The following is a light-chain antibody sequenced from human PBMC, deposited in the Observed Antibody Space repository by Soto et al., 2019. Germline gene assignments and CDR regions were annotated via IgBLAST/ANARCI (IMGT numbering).Light chain of an antibody. CDR2: GAS. J-gene: IGKJ2*01. V-gene: IGKV3-20*01. CDR3: QQYGSSP. Sequence: EIVLTQSPGTLSLSPGERATLSCRASQSVSSSNLAWYQQKPGQAPRLLIYGASSRATGIPDRFSGSGSGTDFTLTISRLEPEEFAVYYCQQYGSSPFGQGTKLEIK. CDR1: QSVSSSN.